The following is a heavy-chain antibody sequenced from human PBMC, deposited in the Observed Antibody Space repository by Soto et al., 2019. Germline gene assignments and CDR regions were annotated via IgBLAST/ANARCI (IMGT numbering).Heavy chain of an antibody. V-gene: IGHV4-59*12. CDR2: AYYTGST. J-gene: IGHJ4*03. Sequence: SETLSLTCSVSGGSISGSYWSWIRQSPGKGLEWLGYAYYTGSTNYSPSLRSRVSISVDTSKNEFSLRLSSVTAADTAVYYCARASVGPPGGGSWTMPFDFWGHGTLVTVS. D-gene: IGHD2-15*01. CDR3: ARASVGPPGGGSWTMPFDF. CDR1: GGSISGSY.